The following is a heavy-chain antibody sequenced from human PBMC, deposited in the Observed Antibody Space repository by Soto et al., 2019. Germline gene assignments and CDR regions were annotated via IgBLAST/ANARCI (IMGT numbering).Heavy chain of an antibody. D-gene: IGHD4-17*01. J-gene: IGHJ6*02. CDR3: ARGDATKIVVTTYYGMDV. Sequence: QVQLVQSGAEVKKPGSSVKVSCKASGGSLSNYGISWVRQAPGQGLEWMGGIIPVFGTANYAQKFQGRVTITADESTSIVYMDMTSLRSEDTAVSYCARGDATKIVVTTYYGMDVWGQGTTVTVSS. CDR2: IIPVFGTA. CDR1: GGSLSNYG. V-gene: IGHV1-69*12.